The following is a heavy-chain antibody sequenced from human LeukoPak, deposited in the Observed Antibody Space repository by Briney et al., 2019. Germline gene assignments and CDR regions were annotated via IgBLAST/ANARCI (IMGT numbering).Heavy chain of an antibody. D-gene: IGHD3-22*01. Sequence: GGSLRLSCAASGFTFSDYYMSWIRQAPGKGLEWVSYISSSGSTIYYADSVKGRSTISRDNAKNSLYLQMNSLRAEDTAVYYCARERDANYYDSSGYYSIRDYWGQGTLVTVSS. CDR3: ARERDANYYDSSGYYSIRDY. CDR1: GFTFSDYY. CDR2: ISSSGSTI. J-gene: IGHJ4*02. V-gene: IGHV3-11*04.